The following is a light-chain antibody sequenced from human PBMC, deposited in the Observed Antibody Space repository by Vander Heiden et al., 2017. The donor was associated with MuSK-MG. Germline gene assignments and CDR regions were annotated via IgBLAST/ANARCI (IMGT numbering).Light chain of an antibody. J-gene: IGLJ2*01. CDR2: DVS. CDR1: SSDIGSYNY. V-gene: IGLV2-14*03. Sequence: QSALTQPASVSGSPGQSLTFSCTASSSDIGSYNYVSWYQQRPRKAPQLIIYDVSSRPSGVSSRFSGSKSGDTASLTISGLQAEDEADYYCSSYTASSALDVVFGGGTKLTVL. CDR3: SSYTASSALDVV.